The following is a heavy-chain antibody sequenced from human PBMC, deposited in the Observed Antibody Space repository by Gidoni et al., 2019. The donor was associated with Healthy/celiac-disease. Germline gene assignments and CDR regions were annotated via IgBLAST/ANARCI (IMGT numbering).Heavy chain of an antibody. D-gene: IGHD3-10*01. J-gene: IGHJ4*02. CDR1: GGSFSGYY. V-gene: IGHV4-34*01. Sequence: QVQLQQWGAGLLRPSETLSLTCAVYGGSFSGYYWSWIRQPPGKGLEWIGEINHSGSTNSNPSLKSRVTISVDTSKNQFSLKLSSVTAADTAVYYCARGRSYYGPGRNRGDYFDYWGQGTLVTVSS. CDR2: INHSGST. CDR3: ARGRSYYGPGRNRGDYFDY.